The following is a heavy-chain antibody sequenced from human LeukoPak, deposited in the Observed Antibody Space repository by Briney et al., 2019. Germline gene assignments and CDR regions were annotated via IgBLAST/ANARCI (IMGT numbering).Heavy chain of an antibody. Sequence: PGGSLRLSCASSGFTLRSYWMSWVRQAPGKGLEWVSVIYTGGSTYYADSVKGRFTISRDNAKNSLYLQINSLRAEDTAVYYCARVPTGILTGYNYYYMDVWGKGTTVTISS. V-gene: IGHV3-66*01. D-gene: IGHD3-9*01. J-gene: IGHJ6*03. CDR1: GFTLRSYW. CDR3: ARVPTGILTGYNYYYMDV. CDR2: IYTGGST.